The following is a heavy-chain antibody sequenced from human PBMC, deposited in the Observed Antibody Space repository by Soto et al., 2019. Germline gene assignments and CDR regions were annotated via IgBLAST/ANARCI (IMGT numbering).Heavy chain of an antibody. J-gene: IGHJ6*02. CDR3: AREFVYAMGYGMDV. CDR2: MNPNSGNT. V-gene: IGHV1-8*01. CDR1: GYTFTGDD. Sequence: SVKGYFKAAGYTFTGDDVDWVRKATGQGLEWMGWMNPNSGNTGYAQNFQGRVTMTRNTSISTAYMELSSLRSEDTAVYYCAREFVYAMGYGMDVSGQGTTVTVSS. D-gene: IGHD2-8*01.